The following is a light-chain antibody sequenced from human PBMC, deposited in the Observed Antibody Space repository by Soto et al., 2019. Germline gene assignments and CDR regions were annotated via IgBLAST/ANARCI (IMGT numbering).Light chain of an antibody. CDR3: QQRSNWPPMYT. Sequence: EIVLTQSPATLSLSPGERATLSCRASQSVSSYLAWYQQKPGQAPSLLIYDASNRATGIPARFSGSGSETDFTIPISSLEPEDFAVYYCQQRSNWPPMYTSGQGTKLEIK. V-gene: IGKV3-11*01. CDR2: DAS. CDR1: QSVSSY. J-gene: IGKJ2*01.